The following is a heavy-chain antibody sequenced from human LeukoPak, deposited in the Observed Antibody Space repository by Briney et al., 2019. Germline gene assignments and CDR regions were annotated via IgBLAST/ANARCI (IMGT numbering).Heavy chain of an antibody. D-gene: IGHD6-13*01. CDR1: GFTFSSYW. CDR3: ARIGGYSSSWYGTPLVGYYYGMDV. V-gene: IGHV3-7*01. Sequence: PGGSLRLSCAASGFTFSSYWMSWVRQAPGKGLEWVVNIKQDGSEKYYVDSVKGRFTISRDNAKNSLYLQMNSLRAEDTAVYYCARIGGYSSSWYGTPLVGYYYGMDVWGQGTTVTVSS. CDR2: IKQDGSEK. J-gene: IGHJ6*02.